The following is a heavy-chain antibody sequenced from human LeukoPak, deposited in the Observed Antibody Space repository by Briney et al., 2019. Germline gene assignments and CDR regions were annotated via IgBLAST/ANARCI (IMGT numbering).Heavy chain of an antibody. J-gene: IGHJ4*02. CDR1: GFTFDDYA. CDR3: AKSLTVDRGGPDY. D-gene: IGHD4-23*01. Sequence: GRSLRLSCAASGFTFDDYAMHWVRQAPGKGLEWVSGISWNSGSIGYADSVKGRFTISRDNAKNSLYLQMNSLRAEDTALYYCAKSLTVDRGGPDYWGQGTLVTVSS. CDR2: ISWNSGSI. V-gene: IGHV3-9*01.